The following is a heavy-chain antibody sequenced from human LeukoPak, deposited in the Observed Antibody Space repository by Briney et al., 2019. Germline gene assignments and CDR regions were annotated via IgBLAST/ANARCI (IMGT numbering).Heavy chain of an antibody. CDR1: RFTFSNYW. J-gene: IGHJ4*02. V-gene: IGHV3-7*04. CDR3: ARGYSRFDY. CDR2: IKQDGSEK. D-gene: IGHD4-11*01. Sequence: GGSLRLSCAASRFTFSNYWMSWVRQAPGKGLEWVANIKQDGSEKYYVDSVKGRFTISRDNAKNSLYVQMNSLRAEDTAVYYCARGYSRFDYWGQGTLVTVSS.